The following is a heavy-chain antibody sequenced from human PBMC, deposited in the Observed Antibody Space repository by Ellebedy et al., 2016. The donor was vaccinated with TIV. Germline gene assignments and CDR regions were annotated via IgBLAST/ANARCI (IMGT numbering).Heavy chain of an antibody. CDR2: IRSKTDGEAT. CDR1: GFIFSIAW. D-gene: IGHD1-26*01. J-gene: IGHJ6*02. CDR3: ATDQVGFGMDV. Sequence: GESLKISCRGSGFIFSIAWMSWVRQAPGKGLEWIGRIRSKTDGEATVYAAPVKGRFTISRDDSENTLYLEMNSLKTEDTAVYFCATDQVGFGMDVWGQGTTVIVS. V-gene: IGHV3-15*01.